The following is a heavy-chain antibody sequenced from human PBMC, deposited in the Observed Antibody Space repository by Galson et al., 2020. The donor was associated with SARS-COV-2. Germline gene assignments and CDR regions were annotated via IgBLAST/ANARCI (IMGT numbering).Heavy chain of an antibody. V-gene: IGHV3-30*18. CDR3: AKEGIDCSSTSCYEGWVYYCYGMDV. Sequence: GESLKISCAASGFTFSSYGMHWVRQAPGKGLEWVAVISYDGSNKYYADSVKGRFTISRDNSKNTLYLQMNSLRAEDTAVYYCAKEGIDCSSTSCYEGWVYYCYGMDVWGQGTTVTVSS. CDR1: GFTFSSYG. J-gene: IGHJ6*02. D-gene: IGHD2-2*01. CDR2: ISYDGSNK.